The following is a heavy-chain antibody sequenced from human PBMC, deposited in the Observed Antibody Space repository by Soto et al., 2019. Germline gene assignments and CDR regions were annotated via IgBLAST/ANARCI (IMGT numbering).Heavy chain of an antibody. CDR2: IRSKANSYAT. CDR1: GFTFSGSA. J-gene: IGHJ4*02. D-gene: IGHD2-2*01. CDR3: TRHTSSISAGSDY. V-gene: IGHV3-73*01. Sequence: GGSLRLSCAASGFTFSGSAMHWVRQASGKGLEWVGRIRSKANSYATAYAASVKGRFTIPRDDSKNTAYLQMNSLKTEDTAVYYCTRHTSSISAGSDYWGQGTLVTVS.